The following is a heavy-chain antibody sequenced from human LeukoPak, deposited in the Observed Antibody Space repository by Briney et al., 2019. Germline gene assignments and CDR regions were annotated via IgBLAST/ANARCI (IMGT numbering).Heavy chain of an antibody. Sequence: SSQTLSLTCTVSGGSISSGDYYWSWIRQPPGKGLEWIGYIYYSGSTYYNPPLKCRVTISVDTSKNQFSLKLSSVTAADTAVYYCARATWELLHFDYWGQGTLVTVSS. J-gene: IGHJ4*02. V-gene: IGHV4-30-4*08. CDR3: ARATWELLHFDY. CDR1: GGSISSGDYY. CDR2: IYYSGST. D-gene: IGHD1-26*01.